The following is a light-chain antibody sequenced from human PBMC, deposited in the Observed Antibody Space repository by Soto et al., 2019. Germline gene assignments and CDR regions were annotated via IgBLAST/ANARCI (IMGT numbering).Light chain of an antibody. CDR3: SSYTSSSTLGV. Sequence: QSALTQPASVSGSPGQSITISYTGTSSDVSAYNYVSWYQQHPGKAPKLMIFDVSNRPSGVSNRFSGSKSGNTASLTISGLQAEDEADYYCSSYTSSSTLGVFGTGTKLTVL. V-gene: IGLV2-14*01. CDR2: DVS. J-gene: IGLJ1*01. CDR1: SSDVSAYNY.